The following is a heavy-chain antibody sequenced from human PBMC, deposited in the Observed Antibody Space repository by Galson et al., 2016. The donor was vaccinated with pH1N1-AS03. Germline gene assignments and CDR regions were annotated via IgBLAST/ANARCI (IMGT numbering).Heavy chain of an antibody. CDR2: ISWNSGTM. V-gene: IGHV3-9*01. J-gene: IGHJ4*02. CDR3: VRITEGSTTCI. CDR1: GYTFDDYA. D-gene: IGHD2-2*01. Sequence: LRLSCAASGYTFDDYAMHWVRQAPGKGLEWVSGISWNSGTMHYAASVRGRFTISRDNAENSLYLQMNSLTAADTAVYYCVRITEGSTTCIWGQGVLVTVSS.